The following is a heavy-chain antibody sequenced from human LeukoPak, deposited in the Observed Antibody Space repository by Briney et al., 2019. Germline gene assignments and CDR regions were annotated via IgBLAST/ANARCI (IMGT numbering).Heavy chain of an antibody. V-gene: IGHV1-46*01. Sequence: ASVKVSCKASGYTFTSNYIHWVRQAPRQGLEWMGMIYPRDGSTSYAQKFQGRVTVTRDTSTSTVHMELSGLRSEDSAVYYCARDQEGFDYWGQGTLVTVSS. J-gene: IGHJ4*02. CDR2: IYPRDGST. CDR3: ARDQEGFDY. CDR1: GYTFTSNY.